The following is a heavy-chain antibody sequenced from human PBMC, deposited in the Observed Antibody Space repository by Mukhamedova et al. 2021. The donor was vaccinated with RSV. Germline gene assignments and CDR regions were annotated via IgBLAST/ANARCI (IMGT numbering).Heavy chain of an antibody. CDR3: ARDFEGAFDI. D-gene: IGHD3-9*01. Sequence: APGKGLEWGTFISQDGSSKYYADSVKGRFTISRDNSKNTLYLQMNSLRAEDTAVYYCARDFEGAFDIWGQGALVIVSS. J-gene: IGHJ3*02. CDR2: ISQDGSSK. V-gene: IGHV3-30-3*01.